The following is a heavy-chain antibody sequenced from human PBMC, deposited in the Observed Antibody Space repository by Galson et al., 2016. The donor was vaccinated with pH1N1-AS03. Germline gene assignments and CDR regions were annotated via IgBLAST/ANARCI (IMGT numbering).Heavy chain of an antibody. Sequence: PALVKPTQTLTLTCAISGFSLTTSGMCVNWIRQPPGKALEWLARIDWDDDKYFSTSLKTRLTISRDTSKNHVVLTLTNMGPEDTGTYYCARGIRPYNYAMDVWGQGTTVTVSS. D-gene: IGHD3-3*02. CDR1: GFSLTTSGMC. V-gene: IGHV2-70*11. CDR2: IDWDDDK. CDR3: ARGIRPYNYAMDV. J-gene: IGHJ6*02.